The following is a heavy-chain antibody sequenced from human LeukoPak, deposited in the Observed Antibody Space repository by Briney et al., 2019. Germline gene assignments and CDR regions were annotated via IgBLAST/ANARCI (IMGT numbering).Heavy chain of an antibody. CDR3: XXXXXRYYGSGSSRPVDY. CDR1: GYTFTSYG. J-gene: IGHJ4*02. Sequence: ASVKVSCKASGYTFTSYGINWVRQAPGQGLEWMGWISAYNGNTNYAQKLQGRVTMTTDTSTSTAYMELRSLRSDDTAVYYCXXXXXRYYGSGSSRPVDYWGQGTLVTVSS. V-gene: IGHV1-18*01. CDR2: ISAYNGNT. D-gene: IGHD3-10*01.